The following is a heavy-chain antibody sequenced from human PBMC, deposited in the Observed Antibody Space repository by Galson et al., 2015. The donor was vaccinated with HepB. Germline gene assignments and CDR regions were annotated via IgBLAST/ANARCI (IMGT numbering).Heavy chain of an antibody. Sequence: SLRLSCAASGFTFSRFGMNWVRQAPGKGLKWVSYISSSRTTIYYADSVKGRFTISRDNAKNSLYLQMNSLRAEDTAVYYCARLTTMTAINWFDPWGQGTLVTVSS. CDR2: ISSSRTTI. V-gene: IGHV3-48*04. D-gene: IGHD4-17*01. J-gene: IGHJ5*02. CDR1: GFTFSRFG. CDR3: ARLTTMTAINWFDP.